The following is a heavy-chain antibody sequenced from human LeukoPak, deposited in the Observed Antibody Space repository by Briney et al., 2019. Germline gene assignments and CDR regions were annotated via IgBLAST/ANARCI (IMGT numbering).Heavy chain of an antibody. D-gene: IGHD2-15*01. J-gene: IGHJ5*02. V-gene: IGHV3-48*02. Sequence: GGSLRLSCAASGFTFSNYAMNWVRQAPGKGLEWVSYISSSSSTIYYADSVKGRFTISRDNAKNSLYLQMNSLRDEDTAVYYCARGPDIVVVVAATNWFDPWGQGTLVTVSS. CDR2: ISSSSSTI. CDR1: GFTFSNYA. CDR3: ARGPDIVVVVAATNWFDP.